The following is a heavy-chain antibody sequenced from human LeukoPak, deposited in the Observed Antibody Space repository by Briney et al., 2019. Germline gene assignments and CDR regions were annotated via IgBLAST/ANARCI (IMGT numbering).Heavy chain of an antibody. D-gene: IGHD2-15*01. CDR3: ARVPAGGYCSGGSCYVHYYYMDV. V-gene: IGHV3-20*04. Sequence: GGSLRLSCAASGFTFDDYGMSWVRPAPGKGLEWVSGINWDGGRTGYADSVKGRFTISRDNAKNSLYLQMNSLRAEDTALYYCARVPAGGYCSGGSCYVHYYYMDVWGKGTTVTVSS. CDR2: INWDGGRT. CDR1: GFTFDDYG. J-gene: IGHJ6*03.